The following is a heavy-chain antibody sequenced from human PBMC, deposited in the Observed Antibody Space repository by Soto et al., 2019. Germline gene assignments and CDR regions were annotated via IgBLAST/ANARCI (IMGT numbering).Heavy chain of an antibody. CDR1: GYTFTGYC. D-gene: IGHD2-15*01. CDR3: ARAPPNCSGGSCYSRNWFDP. Sequence: ASVKVSCKASGYTFTGYCMHWVRQAPGQGLEWMGWINPNSGGTNYAQKFQGWVTMTRDTSISTAYMELSRLRSDDTAVYYCARAPPNCSGGSCYSRNWFDPWGQGTLVTVSS. CDR2: INPNSGGT. J-gene: IGHJ5*02. V-gene: IGHV1-2*04.